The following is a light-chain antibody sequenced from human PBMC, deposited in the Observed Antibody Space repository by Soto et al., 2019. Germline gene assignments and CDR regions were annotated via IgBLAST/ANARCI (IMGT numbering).Light chain of an antibody. J-gene: IGKJ4*01. CDR1: QTVSSY. Sequence: IVLTQSPATLSLSPGERATLSCRASQTVSSYLAWYQQKPGQAPRLLIYDASNRATGIPVRFSGSGSGTDFTLTISSLEPEDFAVYYCQQRSNWPLTFGGGTKVEIK. CDR3: QQRSNWPLT. CDR2: DAS. V-gene: IGKV3-11*01.